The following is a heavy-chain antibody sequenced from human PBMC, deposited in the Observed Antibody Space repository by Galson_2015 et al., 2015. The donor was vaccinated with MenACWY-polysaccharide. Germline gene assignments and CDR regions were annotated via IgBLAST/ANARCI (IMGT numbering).Heavy chain of an antibody. CDR3: AKGWGYDYGDSIDY. CDR1: GFTFDDYV. J-gene: IGHJ4*02. V-gene: IGHV3-43*02. D-gene: IGHD4-17*01. Sequence: VQLLESGGGLVQPGGSLRLSCAASGFTFDDYVMHWVRQAPGKGLEWVSLISGDGGSTYYADSVKGRFTISRDNSKNSLYLQMYSLRIEDTALYYCAKGWGYDYGDSIDYWGQGTLVTVSS. CDR2: ISGDGGST.